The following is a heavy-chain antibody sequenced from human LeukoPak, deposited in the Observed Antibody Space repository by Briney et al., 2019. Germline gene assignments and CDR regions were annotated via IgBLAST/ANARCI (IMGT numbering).Heavy chain of an antibody. Sequence: ASVKVSCKASGYTFTSYYMHWVRQAPGQGLEWMGIINPSGGSTSYAQKFQGRVTMTRDTSTSTVYMELSSLRSEDTAVYYCARGRMGSSFLYYYYYYGMDVWGQGTTVTVSS. J-gene: IGHJ6*02. CDR3: ARGRMGSSFLYYYYYYGMDV. V-gene: IGHV1-46*01. CDR1: GYTFTSYY. CDR2: INPSGGST. D-gene: IGHD6-6*01.